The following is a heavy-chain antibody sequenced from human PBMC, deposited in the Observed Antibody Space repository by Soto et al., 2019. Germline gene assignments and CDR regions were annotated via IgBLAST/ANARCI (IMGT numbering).Heavy chain of an antibody. D-gene: IGHD2-8*01. V-gene: IGHV3-74*01. CDR3: AKYTNGLHY. CDR2: ISTDGIIT. Sequence: VSQVSGKGLVCFSRISTDGIITSYAASVKGRSTVSRYNANNTLYLQMNSLSFYVTAVYYFAKYTNGLHYWGQGTLVTVSS. J-gene: IGHJ4*02.